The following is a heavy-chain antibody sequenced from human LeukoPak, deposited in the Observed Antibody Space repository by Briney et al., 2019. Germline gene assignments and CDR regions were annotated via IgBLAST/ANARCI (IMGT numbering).Heavy chain of an antibody. Sequence: GGSLRLSCAASGFTFSSYSMNWVRQAPGKGLEWVSYISSSSSTIYYADSVKGRFTISRDNAKNSLYLQMNSLRAEDTAVYYCARLGVPIFGVVIGLDYWGQGTLVTVSS. CDR2: ISSSSSTI. CDR3: ARLGVPIFGVVIGLDY. V-gene: IGHV3-48*01. D-gene: IGHD3-3*01. J-gene: IGHJ4*02. CDR1: GFTFSSYS.